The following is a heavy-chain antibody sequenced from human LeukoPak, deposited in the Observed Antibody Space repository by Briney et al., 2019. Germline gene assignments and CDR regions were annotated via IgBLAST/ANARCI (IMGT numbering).Heavy chain of an antibody. V-gene: IGHV4-59*01. CDR2: IYYSGRT. D-gene: IGHD3-22*01. CDR3: ARVIGSSGYYYYFDY. J-gene: IGHJ4*02. CDR1: GGSISSYY. Sequence: SETLSLTCTASGGSISSYYWSWIRQPPGKGLEWIGYIYYSGRTTYNPSLKSRVTISVDTSKNQFSLKLSSVTAADTAVYYCARVIGSSGYYYYFDYWGQGTLVTVSS.